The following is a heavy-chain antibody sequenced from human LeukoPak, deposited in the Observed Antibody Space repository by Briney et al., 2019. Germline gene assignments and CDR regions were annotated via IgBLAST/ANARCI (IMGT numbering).Heavy chain of an antibody. Sequence: GGPLTLPCEVSGLPFSHFGMHWAPHAPGKAREWVAFICSDATNQYYAHPVKGRFTIYRDNFKRTVSIEMNSLGAEDTAVYYCAKDAQRGFDYSYFPEYWGEGSLVIVSS. CDR1: GLPFSHFG. J-gene: IGHJ4*02. CDR3: AKDAQRGFDYSYFPEY. D-gene: IGHD4-11*01. CDR2: ICSDATNQ. V-gene: IGHV3-30*02.